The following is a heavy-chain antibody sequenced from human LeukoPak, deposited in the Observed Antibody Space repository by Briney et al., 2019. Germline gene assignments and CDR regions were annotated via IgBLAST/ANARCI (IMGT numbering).Heavy chain of an antibody. D-gene: IGHD5-18*01. CDR3: AKDPLNTLMVSPTFDY. Sequence: GGSLRLSCVVSGFPFSSYAMSWVRQAPEKGLEWVSGISGSGDDTYYAASVKGRFIVSRDTSKNTLYLQMNSLRAEDTAVYYCAKDPLNTLMVSPTFDYWGQGTLVTVSS. J-gene: IGHJ4*02. CDR2: ISGSGDDT. CDR1: GFPFSSYA. V-gene: IGHV3-23*01.